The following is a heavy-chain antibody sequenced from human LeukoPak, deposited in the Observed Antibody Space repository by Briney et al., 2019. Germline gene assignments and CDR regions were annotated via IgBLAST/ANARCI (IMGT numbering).Heavy chain of an antibody. CDR2: IYYSGST. CDR1: GGSISSDY. J-gene: IGHJ3*02. CDR3: ARVTHIVVVTAIQADAFDI. D-gene: IGHD2-21*02. Sequence: TSETLSLTCTVSGGSISSDYWSWIRQPPGKGLEWSGYIYYSGSTNYNPSLKSRVTISVDTSKNRFSLKLSSVTAADTAVYYCARVTHIVVVTAIQADAFDIWGQGTMVTVSS. V-gene: IGHV4-59*01.